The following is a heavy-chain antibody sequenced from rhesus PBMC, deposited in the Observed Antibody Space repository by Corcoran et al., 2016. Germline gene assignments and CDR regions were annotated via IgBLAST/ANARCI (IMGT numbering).Heavy chain of an antibody. CDR2: KHGRSGST. D-gene: IGHD6-25*01. J-gene: IGHJ4*01. CDR3: AREGGIAAAGYYFDY. Sequence: QVQLQESGPGVVKPSETLSLTCAVSGGSISSGYDWNWIRQPPGKGLEWIGYKHGRSGSTNDNPSIKKRVTISRDAAKNQFSLKLTAVTAADTAGYYCAREGGIAAAGYYFDYWGQGVLVTVSS. V-gene: IGHV4-76*01. CDR1: GGSISSGYD.